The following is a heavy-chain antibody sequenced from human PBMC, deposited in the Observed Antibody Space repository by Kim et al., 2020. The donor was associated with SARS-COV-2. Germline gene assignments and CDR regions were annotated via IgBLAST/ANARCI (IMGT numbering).Heavy chain of an antibody. CDR2: INHSGST. V-gene: IGHV4-34*01. J-gene: IGHJ4*02. D-gene: IGHD3-22*01. CDR3: ARHRRRYDSSGYYYVRGENYFDY. CDR1: GGSFSGYY. Sequence: SETLSLTCAVYGGSFSGYYWSWIRQPPGKGLEWIGEINHSGSTNYNPSLKSRVTISVDTSKNQFSLKLSSVTAADTAVYYCARHRRRYDSSGYYYVRGENYFDYWGQGTLVTVSS.